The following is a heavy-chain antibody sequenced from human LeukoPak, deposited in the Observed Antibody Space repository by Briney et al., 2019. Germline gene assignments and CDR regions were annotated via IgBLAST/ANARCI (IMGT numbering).Heavy chain of an antibody. J-gene: IGHJ4*02. Sequence: GGSLRLSCAASGFTFSNYWMHWVRQAPGKGLVWVSRINSDGSTTTYADSVKGRFTISRDNAKNTLDVQMNSLRAEDTAVYYCVRGVGWRDDYWGQGTLVTVSS. CDR2: INSDGSTT. D-gene: IGHD3-10*01. V-gene: IGHV3-74*01. CDR3: VRGVGWRDDY. CDR1: GFTFSNYW.